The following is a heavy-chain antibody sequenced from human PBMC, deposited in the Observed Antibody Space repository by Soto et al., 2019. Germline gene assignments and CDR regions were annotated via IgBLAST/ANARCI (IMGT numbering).Heavy chain of an antibody. D-gene: IGHD5-18*01. V-gene: IGHV3-48*01. CDR2: INSSSSTI. CDR1: GFTFSSYS. J-gene: IGHJ4*02. Sequence: EVQLVESGGGLVQPGGSLRLSCAASGFTFSSYSMNWVRQAPGKGLEWVSYINSSSSTIYYADSVKGRFTISRDNAKNSLYQRMNRLRAEDTDVYYGARGGVGGYRRAFDYWGRGTLVTVSS. CDR3: ARGGVGGYRRAFDY.